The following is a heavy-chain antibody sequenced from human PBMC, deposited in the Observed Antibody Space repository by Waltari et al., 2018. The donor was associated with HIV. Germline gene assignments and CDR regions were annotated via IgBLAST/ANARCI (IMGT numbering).Heavy chain of an antibody. CDR1: GFTFSSYA. D-gene: IGHD6-13*01. Sequence: QVQLVESGGGVVQPGRSLRLSCAASGFTFSSYAMHWVRQAPGKGLEWVAVISYDGSNKYYADSVKGRFTISRDNSKNTLYLQMNSLRAEDTAVYYCAREPAYSSSWYYYYYYMDVWGKGTTVTVSS. CDR2: ISYDGSNK. V-gene: IGHV3-30*01. J-gene: IGHJ6*03. CDR3: AREPAYSSSWYYYYYYMDV.